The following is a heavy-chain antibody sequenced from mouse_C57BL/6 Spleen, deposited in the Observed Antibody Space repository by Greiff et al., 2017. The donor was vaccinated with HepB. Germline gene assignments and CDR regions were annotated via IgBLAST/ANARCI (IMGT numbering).Heavy chain of an antibody. CDR2: INPNNGGT. J-gene: IGHJ4*01. V-gene: IGHV1-18*01. CDR3: ARGARYYAMDY. Sequence: EVQLQQSGPELVKPGASVKIPCKASGYTFTDYNMDWVKQSHGKSLEWIGDINPNNGGTIYNQKFKGKATLTVDKASSTAYMELRSLTSEDTAVYYCARGARYYAMDYWGQGTSVTVSS. CDR1: GYTFTDYN.